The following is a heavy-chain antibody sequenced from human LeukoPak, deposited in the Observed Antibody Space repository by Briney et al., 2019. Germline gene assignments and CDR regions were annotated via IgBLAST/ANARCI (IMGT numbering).Heavy chain of an antibody. CDR3: AREPTYYDFWSGYRNDYYFDY. J-gene: IGHJ4*02. V-gene: IGHV3-7*01. D-gene: IGHD3-3*01. CDR1: GFTFSSYW. Sequence: GGSLRLSCAASGFTFSSYWMSWVRQAPGKGLEWVANIKQDGSEKYYVDSVKGRFTISRDTAKNSLYLQMNSLRAEDTAVYYCAREPTYYDFWSGYRNDYYFDYWGQGTLVTVSS. CDR2: IKQDGSEK.